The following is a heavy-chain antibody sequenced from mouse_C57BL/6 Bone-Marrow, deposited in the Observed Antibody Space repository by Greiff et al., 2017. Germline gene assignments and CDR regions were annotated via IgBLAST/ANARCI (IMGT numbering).Heavy chain of an antibody. V-gene: IGHV5-4*03. D-gene: IGHD2-4*01. Sequence: EVMLVESGGGLVKPGGSLKLSCAASGFTFSSYAMSWVRQTPEKRLEWVATISDGGSYTYYPDNVKGRFTISRDNAKNNLYLQMSHLKSEDTAMYDCARRYDYDRGDFEVWGTGTTVTVSS. CDR3: ARRYDYDRGDFEV. CDR1: GFTFSSYA. J-gene: IGHJ1*03. CDR2: ISDGGSYT.